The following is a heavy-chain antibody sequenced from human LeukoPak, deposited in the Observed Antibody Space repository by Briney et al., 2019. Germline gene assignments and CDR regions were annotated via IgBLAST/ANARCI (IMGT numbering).Heavy chain of an antibody. CDR2: TYYTSKWIT. V-gene: IGHV6-1*01. Sequence: SSQTLSLTCAISGDIVSSTTTAWNWIRQSPSRGLEWLGGTYYTSKWITDYAVSVKGRITVNPNTSNNQFSLQLNSVTPEDTAVYYCARGCWAYGMDVWGPGTTVTVSS. CDR3: ARGCWAYGMDV. D-gene: IGHD2-8*01. CDR1: GDIVSSTTTA. J-gene: IGHJ6*02.